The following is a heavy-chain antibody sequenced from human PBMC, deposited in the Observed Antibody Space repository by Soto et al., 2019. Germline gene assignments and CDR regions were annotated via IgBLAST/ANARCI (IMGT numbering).Heavy chain of an antibody. V-gene: IGHV3-23*01. Sequence: RRSLRLSCAATSAFRFSSYSMSWVRQTPGKGLEWVSAITGSGDKTYYADSVEGRFTISRDNSKDTHYLQMSSLRAEDTAIYYCATMRGFFEFWGQGPLVTVSS. CDR1: AFRFSSYS. CDR3: ATMRGFFEF. D-gene: IGHD3-22*01. CDR2: ITGSGDKT. J-gene: IGHJ4*02.